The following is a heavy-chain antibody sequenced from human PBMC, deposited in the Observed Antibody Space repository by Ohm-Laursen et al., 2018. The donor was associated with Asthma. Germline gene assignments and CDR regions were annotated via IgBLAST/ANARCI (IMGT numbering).Heavy chain of an antibody. CDR3: ARGPPNYDSSGYYADY. CDR2: IYYSGST. CDR1: GDSISSGGYY. D-gene: IGHD3-22*01. Sequence: PSETLSLTCTVSGDSISSGGYYWSWIRQHPGKGLEWIGYIYYSGSTYYNPSLKSRVTISVDTSKNQFSLKLSSVTAADTAVYYCARGPPNYDSSGYYADYWGQGTLVTVSS. V-gene: IGHV4-31*03. J-gene: IGHJ4*02.